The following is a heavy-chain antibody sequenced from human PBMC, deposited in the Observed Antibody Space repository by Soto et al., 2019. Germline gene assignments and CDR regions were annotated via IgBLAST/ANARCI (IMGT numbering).Heavy chain of an antibody. CDR1: GGSFSGYI. V-gene: IGHV4-34*01. Sequence: QVQLQQWGAGLLKPSETLSLTCAVYGGSFSGYIWTWIRQSPGKGPQWIGQINDSGSSYYNPSLKSRVTISLLSSSDRFSLELSSVTAAVTAVYYCARGLFCETSYSVCWYYFDNWSQGTLVTVFS. J-gene: IGHJ4*02. D-gene: IGHD2-15*01. CDR3: ARGLFCETSYSVCWYYFDN. CDR2: INDSGSS.